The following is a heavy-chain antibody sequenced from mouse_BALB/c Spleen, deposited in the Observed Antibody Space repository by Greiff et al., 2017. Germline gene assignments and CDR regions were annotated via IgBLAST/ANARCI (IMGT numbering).Heavy chain of an antibody. J-gene: IGHJ1*01. D-gene: IGHD4-1*01. Sequence: EVHLVESGPGLVKPSQSLSLTCTVTGYSITSDYAWNWIRQFPGNKLEWMGYISYSGSTSYNPSLKSRISITRDTSKNQFFLQLNSVTTEDTATYYCARGDWDWYFDVWGAGTTVTVSS. V-gene: IGHV3-2*02. CDR1: GYSITSDYA. CDR3: ARGDWDWYFDV. CDR2: ISYSGST.